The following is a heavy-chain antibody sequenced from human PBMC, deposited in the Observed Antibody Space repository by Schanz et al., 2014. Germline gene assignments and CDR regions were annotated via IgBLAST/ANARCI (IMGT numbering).Heavy chain of an antibody. J-gene: IGHJ4*02. CDR1: GYTFSGYC. Sequence: QVQLVQSGAEVKKPGASVKVSCKASGYTFSGYCMHWVRQAPGQGLEWMGWIIPNSGVTNYAQKFQGRVTLTRDTSISKASMEVSRLRSDDKAVYYCARGPPYDFWSGPPDRFWGQGTLVTVSS. V-gene: IGHV1-2*02. D-gene: IGHD3-3*01. CDR2: IIPNSGVT. CDR3: ARGPPYDFWSGPPDRF.